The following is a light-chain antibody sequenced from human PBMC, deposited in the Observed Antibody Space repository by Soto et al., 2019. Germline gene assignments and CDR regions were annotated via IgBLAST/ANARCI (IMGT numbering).Light chain of an antibody. CDR3: QSYDSSLSGYV. Sequence: QSVLTQPPSVSGAPGQRVTISCTESSSNIGAGYDVHWYQQLPGTAPKLLIYGNSNRPSGVPDRFSGSKSGTSASLAITGLQAEDEADYYCQSYDSSLSGYVFGTGTKLTVL. CDR1: SSNIGAGYD. CDR2: GNS. J-gene: IGLJ1*01. V-gene: IGLV1-40*01.